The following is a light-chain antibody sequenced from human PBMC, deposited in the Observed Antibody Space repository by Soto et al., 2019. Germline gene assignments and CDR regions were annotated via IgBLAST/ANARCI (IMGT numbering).Light chain of an antibody. CDR2: GAS. CDR1: QSVSSTY. CDR3: QQYGSSPLFS. J-gene: IGKJ3*01. Sequence: EIVLTQSPGTLSLSPGERATLSCRASQSVSSTYLAWYQRKPGQAPRLLIYGASSRATGIPDRFSGSGSGTDFTLTISRLEPEDLAVYYCQQYGSSPLFSFGPGTKVDIK. V-gene: IGKV3-20*01.